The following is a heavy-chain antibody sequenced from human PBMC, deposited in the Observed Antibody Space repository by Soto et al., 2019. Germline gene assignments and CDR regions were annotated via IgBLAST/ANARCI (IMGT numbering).Heavy chain of an antibody. J-gene: IGHJ5*02. D-gene: IGHD1-1*01. Sequence: QVPLVQSWAEVPKPGASVKVSCKASGYIFTSYVIHWVRQAPGQRLEWMGWINAGNGNTKYSQKFQGRVTITSDTSASSAYMELSSLRSEDTAVYYCVRGNHYFDPWGQGILVIVSS. CDR2: INAGNGNT. CDR3: VRGNHYFDP. CDR1: GYIFTSYV. V-gene: IGHV1-3*01.